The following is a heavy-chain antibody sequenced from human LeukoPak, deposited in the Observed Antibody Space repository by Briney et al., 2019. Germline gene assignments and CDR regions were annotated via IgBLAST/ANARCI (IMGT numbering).Heavy chain of an antibody. V-gene: IGHV1-18*04. J-gene: IGHJ5*02. D-gene: IGHD2-15*01. CDR3: ARASGGDIVVVVAATLENWFDP. CDR1: GYTFTSYG. Sequence: ASVKVSCKASGYTFTSYGISWVRQAPGQGLEWMGWISAYNGNTNYAQKLQGRVTMTTDTSTSTAYMELRSLRSDDTAVYYCARASGGDIVVVVAATLENWFDPWGQGTLVTVSS. CDR2: ISAYNGNT.